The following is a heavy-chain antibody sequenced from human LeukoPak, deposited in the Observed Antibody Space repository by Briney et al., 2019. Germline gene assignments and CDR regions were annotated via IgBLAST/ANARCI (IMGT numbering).Heavy chain of an antibody. Sequence: PGGSLRLSCAASGFTLSTYVMTWVRQAPGKGLEWVSSISRSGDTTYYADSVKGRFTISRDNSKNTLYLQMNSLRADDTAIYYCAKLVGATMTSDYWGQGILVTVS. V-gene: IGHV3-23*01. CDR1: GFTLSTYV. J-gene: IGHJ4*02. CDR3: AKLVGATMTSDY. CDR2: ISRSGDTT. D-gene: IGHD1-26*01.